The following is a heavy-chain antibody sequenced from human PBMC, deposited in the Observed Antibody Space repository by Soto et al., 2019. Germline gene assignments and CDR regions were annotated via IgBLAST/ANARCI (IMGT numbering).Heavy chain of an antibody. Sequence: PSETLSLTCTVSGGSVSSGSYYWSWIRQPPGKGLEWIAYMSYSGTTNYNPSLKSRVTISVDTSKNQFSLKLSSVTAADTSVYYCARAVNFDSWSDSQSGYYFDYWGQGTLVTVSS. CDR2: MSYSGTT. CDR3: ARAVNFDSWSDSQSGYYFDY. D-gene: IGHD3-3*01. CDR1: GGSVSSGSYY. V-gene: IGHV4-61*01. J-gene: IGHJ4*02.